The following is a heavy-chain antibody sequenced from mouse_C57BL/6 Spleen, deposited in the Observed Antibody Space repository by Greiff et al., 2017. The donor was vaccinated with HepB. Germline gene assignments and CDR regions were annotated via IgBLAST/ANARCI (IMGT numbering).Heavy chain of an antibody. CDR3: ARGSSGYAWFAY. CDR1: GYAFTNYL. V-gene: IGHV1-54*01. J-gene: IGHJ3*01. D-gene: IGHD3-2*02. Sequence: VHLVESGAELVRPGTSVKVSCKASGYAFTNYLIEWVKQRPGQGLEWIGVINPGSGGTNYNEKFKGKATLTADKSSSTAYMQLSSLTSEDSAVYFCARGSSGYAWFAYWGQGTLVTVSA. CDR2: INPGSGGT.